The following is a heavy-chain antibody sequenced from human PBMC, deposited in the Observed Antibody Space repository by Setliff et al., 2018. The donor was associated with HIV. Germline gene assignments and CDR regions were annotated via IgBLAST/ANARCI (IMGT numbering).Heavy chain of an antibody. V-gene: IGHV4-4*07. CDR1: GDSVSGYY. Sequence: PSETLSLTCAVSGDSVSGYYWSWIRQPAGRGLEWIGRVHNSAGSNYHPSLKSRVTMSVDTAKNQLSLKLTAVSAADTAVYYCARDRIEVLADSPHDVFDIWGRGIMVTVSS. D-gene: IGHD3-22*01. J-gene: IGHJ3*02. CDR3: ARDRIEVLADSPHDVFDI. CDR2: VHNSAGS.